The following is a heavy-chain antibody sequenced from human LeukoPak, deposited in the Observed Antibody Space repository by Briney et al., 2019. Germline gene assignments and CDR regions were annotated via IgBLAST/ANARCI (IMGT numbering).Heavy chain of an antibody. J-gene: IGHJ5*02. D-gene: IGHD2-2*01. V-gene: IGHV4-34*01. CDR1: GGSFSGYY. CDR3: ARGARGSYQLLYWFDP. CDR2: INHSGST. Sequence: PSETLSLTCAVSGGSFSGYYWSWIRQPPGKGLEWIGEINHSGSTNYNPSLKSRVTISVDTSKNQFSLKLSSVTAADTAVYYCARGARGSYQLLYWFDPWGQGTLVTVSS.